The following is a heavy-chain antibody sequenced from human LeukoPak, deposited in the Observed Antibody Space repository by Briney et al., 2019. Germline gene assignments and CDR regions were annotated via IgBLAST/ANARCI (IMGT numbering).Heavy chain of an antibody. CDR1: GGSTGSGY. CDR2: INHSGST. CDR3: ARGRYYGSGSKSWFDP. V-gene: IGHV4-34*01. D-gene: IGHD3-10*01. Sequence: SETLSLTCTVSGGSTGSGYWSWIRQPPGKGLEWIGEINHSGSTNYNPSLKSRVTISVDTSKNQFSLKLSSVTAADTAVYYCARGRYYGSGSKSWFDPWGQGTLVTVSS. J-gene: IGHJ5*02.